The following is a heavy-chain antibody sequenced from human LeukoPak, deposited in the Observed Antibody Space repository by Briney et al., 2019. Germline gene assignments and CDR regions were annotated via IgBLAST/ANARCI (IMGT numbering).Heavy chain of an antibody. Sequence: GGSLRLSCAASGFTFDDYGMHWVRQAPGKGLEWVSGINWNGGRRDYADSVKGRFTISRDNAKNSLFLQMNSLGAEDTALYFCAKATTMATNFYYYYGMDVWGQGTTVTVSS. CDR3: AKATTMATNFYYYYGMDV. CDR2: INWNGGRR. V-gene: IGHV3-9*01. J-gene: IGHJ6*02. CDR1: GFTFDDYG. D-gene: IGHD5-24*01.